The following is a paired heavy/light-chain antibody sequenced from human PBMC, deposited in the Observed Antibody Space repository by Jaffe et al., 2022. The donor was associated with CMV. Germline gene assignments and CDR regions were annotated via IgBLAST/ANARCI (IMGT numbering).Light chain of an antibody. CDR1: KLGDKY. CDR3: QAWDSSTPV. Sequence: SYELTQPPSVSVSPGQTASITCSGDKLGDKYACWYQQKPGQSPVLVIYQDSKRPSGIPERFSGSNSGNTATLTISGTQAMDEADYYCQAWDSSTPVFGGGTKLTVL. J-gene: IGLJ2*01. CDR2: QDS. V-gene: IGLV3-1*01.
Heavy chain of an antibody. CDR3: TRHVVVRGKARPPTQEYYYYYYMDV. Sequence: EVQLVESGGGLVQPGGSLKLSCAASGFTFSGSAMHWVRQASGKGLEWVGRIRSKANSYATAYAASVKGRFTISRDDSKNTAYLQMNSLKTEDTAVYYCTRHVVVRGKARPPTQEYYYYYYMDVWGKGTTVTVSS. V-gene: IGHV3-73*01. J-gene: IGHJ6*03. CDR1: GFTFSGSA. D-gene: IGHD3-10*01. CDR2: IRSKANSYAT.